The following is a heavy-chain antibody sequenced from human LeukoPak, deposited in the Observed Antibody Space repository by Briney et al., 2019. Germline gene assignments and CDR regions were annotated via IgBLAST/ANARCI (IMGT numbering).Heavy chain of an antibody. CDR3: AREYDSRARFDS. J-gene: IGHJ4*02. CDR2: ISGSGGST. D-gene: IGHD6-13*01. V-gene: IGHV3-23*01. CDR1: GFTFSSYA. Sequence: GGSLRLSCAASGFTFSSYAMSWVRQAPGKGLEWVSAISGSGGSTYYADSVKGRFTISRDNARYSLYLHMNSLRAEDTAVYYCAREYDSRARFDSWGQGTLVSVSS.